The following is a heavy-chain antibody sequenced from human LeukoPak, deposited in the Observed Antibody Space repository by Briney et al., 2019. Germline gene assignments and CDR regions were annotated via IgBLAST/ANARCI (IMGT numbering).Heavy chain of an antibody. CDR3: ASPLWFGARYYYMDV. V-gene: IGHV1-69*06. J-gene: IGHJ6*03. Sequence: SVKVSCKASGGTFSSYAISWVRQAPGQGLEWMGGIIPIFGTANYAQKFQGRVTITADKSTSTAYMELSSLRSEDTAVYYCASPLWFGARYYYMDVWGKGTTVTVSS. D-gene: IGHD3-10*01. CDR2: IIPIFGTA. CDR1: GGTFSSYA.